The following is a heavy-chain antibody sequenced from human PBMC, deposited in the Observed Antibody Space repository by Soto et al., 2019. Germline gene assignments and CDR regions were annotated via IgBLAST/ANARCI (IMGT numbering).Heavy chain of an antibody. Sequence: QVKLVESGGGVVQPGRSLRLSCTASGFTFSSYAMHWVRQAPGKGLEWVAVISTDGSKKYNADSVKGRFTISRDNSKNTLYLQMNSLRPDDTAVYYCAREDSTWGYWGQGTLVTVSS. V-gene: IGHV3-30-3*01. CDR1: GFTFSSYA. J-gene: IGHJ4*02. CDR2: ISTDGSKK. CDR3: AREDSTWGY. D-gene: IGHD6-13*01.